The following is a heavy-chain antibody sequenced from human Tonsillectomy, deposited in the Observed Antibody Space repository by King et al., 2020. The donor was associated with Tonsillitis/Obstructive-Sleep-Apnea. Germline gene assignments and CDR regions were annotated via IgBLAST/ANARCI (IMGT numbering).Heavy chain of an antibody. CDR1: GFTFSSYG. V-gene: IGHV3-33*01. J-gene: IGHJ6*02. CDR3: ARGITGTTLNYYYGMDV. Sequence: VQLVESGGGVVQPGRSLRLSCAASGFTFSSYGMHWVRQAPGKGLEWVAVIWYDGSNKYYADSVKGRFTISRDNSKNTLYLQMNSLRAEDTAVYYCARGITGTTLNYYYGMDVWGQGTTVTVSS. D-gene: IGHD1-7*01. CDR2: IWYDGSNK.